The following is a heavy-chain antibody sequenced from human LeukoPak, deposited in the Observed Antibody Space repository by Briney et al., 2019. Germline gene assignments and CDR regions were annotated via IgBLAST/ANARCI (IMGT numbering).Heavy chain of an antibody. J-gene: IGHJ3*01. CDR3: ATSLGAGSDAFAL. Sequence: GASVKVSCKASGYTFTSYEMNWVRQTPGQGLEWMGWINTNTGRPTYGQGFTSRFVFSLDTSVSTAFLQITTLKPADTAIYYCATSLGAGSDAFALWGQGTMVTVSS. V-gene: IGHV7-4-1*02. CDR1: GYTFTSYE. D-gene: IGHD6-13*01. CDR2: INTNTGRP.